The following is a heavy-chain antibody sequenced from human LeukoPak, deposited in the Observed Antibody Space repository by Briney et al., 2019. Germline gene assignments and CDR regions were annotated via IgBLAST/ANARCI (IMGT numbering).Heavy chain of an antibody. CDR3: ARAYCSGGSCYGYMDV. J-gene: IGHJ6*03. CDR1: GFTFSSYS. Sequence: GGSLRLSCAASGFTFSSYSMNWVRQAPGKGRGWVSYISTSSTIYYADSVKGRFPISRDNAKNSLYLQMNSLRAEDTALYYCARAYCSGGSCYGYMDVWGKGTTVTVSS. D-gene: IGHD2-15*01. V-gene: IGHV3-48*01. CDR2: ISTSSTI.